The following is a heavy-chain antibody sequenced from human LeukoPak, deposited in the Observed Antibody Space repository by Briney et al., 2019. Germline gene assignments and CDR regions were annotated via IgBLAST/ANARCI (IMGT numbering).Heavy chain of an antibody. J-gene: IGHJ4*02. D-gene: IGHD3-22*01. CDR2: INPNSGGT. CDR1: GYTFTGYY. Sequence: ASVKVSCKASGYTFTGYYMHWVRQAPGQVLEWMGWINPNSGGTNYAQKFQGRVTMTRDTSISTAYMELSRLRSDDTAVYYCARTIVEGTYYYASSGYYLYWGQGTLVTVSS. V-gene: IGHV1-2*02. CDR3: ARTIVEGTYYYASSGYYLY.